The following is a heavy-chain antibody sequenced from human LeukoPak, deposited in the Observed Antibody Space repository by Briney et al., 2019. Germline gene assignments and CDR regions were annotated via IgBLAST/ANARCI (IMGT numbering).Heavy chain of an antibody. J-gene: IGHJ5*02. CDR2: INGDGSST. D-gene: IGHD2-21*02. V-gene: IGHV3-74*01. Sequence: GGSLRLSCAASGFTISNHWMHWVRQAPGKGLVWVSRINGDGSSTTYADSVKGRFTISRDNAKNSLYLQMNSLRAEDTAVYYCARGAPCGGDCSSWFDPWGQGTLVTVSS. CDR3: ARGAPCGGDCSSWFDP. CDR1: GFTISNHW.